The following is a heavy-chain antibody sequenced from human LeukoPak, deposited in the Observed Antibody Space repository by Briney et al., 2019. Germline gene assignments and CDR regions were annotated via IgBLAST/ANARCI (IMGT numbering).Heavy chain of an antibody. CDR1: GGSISSSSYY. D-gene: IGHD2-15*01. J-gene: IGHJ3*02. CDR3: ARQVAVDDAFDI. CDR2: IYYSGST. Sequence: SETLSLTCTVSGGSISSSSYYWGWIRQPPGKGLEWIGSIYYSGSTYYNPSLKSRVTISVDTSKNQFSLKLSSVTAADTAVYYCARQVAVDDAFDIWGQGTMVTVSS. V-gene: IGHV4-39*01.